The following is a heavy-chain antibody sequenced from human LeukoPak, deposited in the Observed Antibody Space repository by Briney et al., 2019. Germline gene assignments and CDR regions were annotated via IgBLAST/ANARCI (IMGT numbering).Heavy chain of an antibody. J-gene: IGHJ4*02. CDR2: LSYTGKT. CDR3: SEGYFEPFDH. Sequence: PSETVSLTCVVSGASVSSSHWNWIRQLPGKGLEWIGCLSYTGKTDYNPSLTSRVTISLDTSKNQVSLKLRSVTAADTAVYYCSEGYFEPFDHWGQGTLVTVS. CDR1: GASVSSSH. D-gene: IGHD2/OR15-2a*01. V-gene: IGHV4-59*02.